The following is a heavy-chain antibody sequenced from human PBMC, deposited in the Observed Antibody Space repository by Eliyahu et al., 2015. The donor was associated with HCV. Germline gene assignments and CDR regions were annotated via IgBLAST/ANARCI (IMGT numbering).Heavy chain of an antibody. J-gene: IGHJ5*02. V-gene: IGHV4-59*01. CDR3: ASGGGGIAVAGTGGWFDP. Sequence: QVQLQESGPGLVKPSXTLSLTCXVSXXXITTYSWSWIRQPPGKGXEWIGYIHYSGXTNYNPSLKSRVTISVDTSKNQFSLSLISVTAADTAVYYCASGGGGIAVAGTGGWFDPWGQGTLVTVSS. CDR1: XXXITTYS. CDR2: IHYSGXT. D-gene: IGHD6-19*01.